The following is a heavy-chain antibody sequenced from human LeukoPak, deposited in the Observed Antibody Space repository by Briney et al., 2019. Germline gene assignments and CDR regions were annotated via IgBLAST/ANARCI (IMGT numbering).Heavy chain of an antibody. V-gene: IGHV1-2*02. J-gene: IGHJ3*02. CDR2: INPNSGGT. CDR1: GYTFTGYY. CDR3: ASDLYYDFWSGYTLGAFDI. Sequence: ASVKVSCKASGYTFTGYYMHWVRQAPGQGLEWMGWINPNSGGTNYAQKFQGRVTMTRDTSISTAYMELSRLISDDTAVYYCASDLYYDFWSGYTLGAFDIWGQGTMVTVSS. D-gene: IGHD3-3*01.